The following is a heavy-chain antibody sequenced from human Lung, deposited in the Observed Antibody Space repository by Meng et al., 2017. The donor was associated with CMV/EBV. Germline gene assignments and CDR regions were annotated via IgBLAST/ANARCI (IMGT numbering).Heavy chain of an antibody. D-gene: IGHD3-10*01. CDR1: GFTFSSYW. J-gene: IGHJ4*02. Sequence: GESLKISCAASGFTFSSYWMHWVRQAPGKGLVWVSRINSDGSSTSYADSVKGRFTISRDNAKNTLYLQMNSLRAEDTAVYYCARVLFMGSYYFDYWGQGTLVTVSS. V-gene: IGHV3-74*01. CDR3: ARVLFMGSYYFDY. CDR2: INSDGSST.